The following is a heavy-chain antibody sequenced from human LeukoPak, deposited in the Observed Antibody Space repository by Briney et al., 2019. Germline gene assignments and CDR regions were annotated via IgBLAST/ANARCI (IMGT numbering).Heavy chain of an antibody. Sequence: GGSLRLSCAASGFTFDDYAMHWVRQAPGKGLEWVSGISWNSGSIGYADSVKGRFTISRDNAKNSLYLQMNSLRAEDTALYYCAKDRRIAAAGGWYFDLWGRGTLVTVSS. V-gene: IGHV3-9*01. CDR1: GFTFDDYA. CDR2: ISWNSGSI. D-gene: IGHD6-13*01. CDR3: AKDRRIAAAGGWYFDL. J-gene: IGHJ2*01.